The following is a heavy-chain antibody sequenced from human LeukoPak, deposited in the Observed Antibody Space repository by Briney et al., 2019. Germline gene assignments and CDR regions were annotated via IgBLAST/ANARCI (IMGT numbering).Heavy chain of an antibody. J-gene: IGHJ4*02. V-gene: IGHV4-59*01. CDR2: IYYRGST. D-gene: IGHD3-10*01. CDR1: GDSISSYY. Sequence: SETLTLTCTVSGDSISSYYWSWIRQPPGKGLEWIGYIYYRGSTNYNPSLKSRVTISVDTSKNQFSLRLSSVTAADTALYYCERVGDTMVRGVISWFDYWGQGTLVTVSS. CDR3: ERVGDTMVRGVISWFDY.